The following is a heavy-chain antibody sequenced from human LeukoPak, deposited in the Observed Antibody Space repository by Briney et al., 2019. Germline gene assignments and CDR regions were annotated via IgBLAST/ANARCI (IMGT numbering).Heavy chain of an antibody. D-gene: IGHD6-13*01. Sequence: SETLSLTCAVYGGSFSGYYWSWIRQPPGKGLEWIGEINHSGSTNYNPSLKSRVTMSVDTSKNQFSLKLTSVTAADTAVYYCARVSSSWYQDWYFDRWGRGTLVTVSS. CDR1: GGSFSGYY. J-gene: IGHJ2*01. CDR3: ARVSSSWYQDWYFDR. CDR2: INHSGST. V-gene: IGHV4-34*01.